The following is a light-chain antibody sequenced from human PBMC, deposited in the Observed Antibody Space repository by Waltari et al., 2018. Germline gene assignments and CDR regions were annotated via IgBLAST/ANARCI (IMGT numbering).Light chain of an antibody. Sequence: DIAMTQSPDFLAVSLGERATINCKSSQSVLYNSNNKDYLAWYQPRPGQPPKLLIYWASTREAGVPDRFSGSGSGTDFTLTISSLQAGDVAVYFCQQYYSTPYTFGQGTKLEIK. J-gene: IGKJ2*01. CDR1: QSVLYNSNNKDY. V-gene: IGKV4-1*01. CDR2: WAS. CDR3: QQYYSTPYT.